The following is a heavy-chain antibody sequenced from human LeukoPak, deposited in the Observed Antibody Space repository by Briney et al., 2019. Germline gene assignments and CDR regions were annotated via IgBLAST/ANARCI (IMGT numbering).Heavy chain of an antibody. CDR2: ISSSSSYI. D-gene: IGHD4-17*01. Sequence: GGSLRLSCAASGFTFSSYSMNWVRQAPGKGLEWVSSISSSSSYIYHADSVKGRFTISRDNAKNSLYLQMNSLRAEDTAVYYCASYEQNYGDYAAGYFQHWGQGTLVTVSS. CDR3: ASYEQNYGDYAAGYFQH. V-gene: IGHV3-21*01. CDR1: GFTFSSYS. J-gene: IGHJ1*01.